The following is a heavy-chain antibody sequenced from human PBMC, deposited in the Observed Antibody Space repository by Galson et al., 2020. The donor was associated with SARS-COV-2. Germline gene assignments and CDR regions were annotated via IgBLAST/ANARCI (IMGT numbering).Heavy chain of an antibody. CDR3: AREDNKMDV. V-gene: IGHV3-30*04. Sequence: GGSLRLSCAASGFTFSSYAIHWVRQAPGKGLEWVTVISYDGSHKYYEDSVKGRFTISRDNSKNTLYLQMNSLRAEDTAVYYCAREDNKMDVWGQGTTVTVSS. CDR2: ISYDGSHK. D-gene: IGHD2-15*01. J-gene: IGHJ6*02. CDR1: GFTFSSYA.